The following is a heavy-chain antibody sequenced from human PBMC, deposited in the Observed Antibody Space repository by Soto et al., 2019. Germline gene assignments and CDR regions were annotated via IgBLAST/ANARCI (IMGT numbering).Heavy chain of an antibody. CDR2: INPSGEHT. D-gene: IGHD2-15*01. CDR1: GYSFKDHY. J-gene: IGHJ4*02. Sequence: QVQLVQSGAEVKQPGTSVKVSCQASGYSFKDHYMHWVRQAPGRGLELVGIINPSGEHTNYAQQFRGRVAMTRDTSTSTAYMELRSLRSEDTAVYFCARISCKGGSCYFDFDHWGQGTLDTVSS. V-gene: IGHV1-46*02. CDR3: ARISCKGGSCYFDFDH.